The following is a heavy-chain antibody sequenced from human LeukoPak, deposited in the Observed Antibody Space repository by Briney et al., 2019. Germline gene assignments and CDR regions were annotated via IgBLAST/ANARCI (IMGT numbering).Heavy chain of an antibody. J-gene: IGHJ4*02. CDR2: IYSTGST. Sequence: SETLSLTCTVSGGSISTYYWSWIRQPPGKGLEWIGFIYSTGSTNYNPSLKSRVSISVDTSKNQFSLRLSSVTAADTAVYYCARGNKHPYSSTWYELGYWGQGTLVTVFS. D-gene: IGHD6-13*01. V-gene: IGHV4-59*01. CDR1: GGSISTYY. CDR3: ARGNKHPYSSTWYELGY.